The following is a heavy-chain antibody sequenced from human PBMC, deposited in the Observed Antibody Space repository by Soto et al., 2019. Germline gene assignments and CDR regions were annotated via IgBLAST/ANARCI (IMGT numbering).Heavy chain of an antibody. D-gene: IGHD1-26*01. CDR3: ARDRSGSHERYGALDI. V-gene: IGHV3-30-3*01. J-gene: IGHJ3*02. CDR1: RFSFSTYA. CDR2: ISYDGGNE. Sequence: QVQLVESGGGVVQPGRSLRLSCAASRFSFSTYAIHWVRQAPGKGLEWVAGISYDGGNEYYADSVKGRFTISRDNSKSTLYLKMNSLGPDDTAVYYCARDRSGSHERYGALDIWGRGTMVTVSS.